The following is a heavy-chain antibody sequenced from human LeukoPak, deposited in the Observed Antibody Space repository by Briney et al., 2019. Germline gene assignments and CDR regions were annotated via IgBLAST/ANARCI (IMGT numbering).Heavy chain of an antibody. CDR1: GFTFSSYW. V-gene: IGHV3-74*01. CDR3: ARDSAYFDWLTVYYYYYYMDV. Sequence: GGSLRLSCAASGFTFSSYWIHWVRQAPGKGLVWVSRIKGDGSSTSYADSVQGRFTISRDNSKNTLYLQMNSLRAEDTAVYYCARDSAYFDWLTVYYYYYYMDVWGKGTTVTVSS. J-gene: IGHJ6*03. CDR2: IKGDGSST. D-gene: IGHD3-9*01.